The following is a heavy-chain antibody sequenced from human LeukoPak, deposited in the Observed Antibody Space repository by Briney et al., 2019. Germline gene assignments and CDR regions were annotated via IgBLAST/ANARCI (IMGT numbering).Heavy chain of an antibody. Sequence: GGSLRLSCAASGFTFSSYGMHWVRRAPGKGLEWVALISYNETNKYYPDSVKGRFTISRDSSKNTVYLQMGSLRADDTAVYYCARVGGSGWYGYIDYWGQGTPVRVSS. D-gene: IGHD6-19*01. J-gene: IGHJ4*02. V-gene: IGHV3-30*03. CDR3: ARVGGSGWYGYIDY. CDR1: GFTFSSYG. CDR2: ISYNETNK.